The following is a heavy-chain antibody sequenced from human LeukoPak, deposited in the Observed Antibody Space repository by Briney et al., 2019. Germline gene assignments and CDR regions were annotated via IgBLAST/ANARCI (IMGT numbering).Heavy chain of an antibody. CDR3: AKDVEGQASFDY. D-gene: IGHD5-24*01. J-gene: IGHJ4*02. V-gene: IGHV3-23*01. CDR1: GFTFSRNL. Sequence: GGSLRLSCAASGFTFSRNLMSWVRQAPGKGLEWVSSISGSGGSSYYADSVKGRFTMSRDNSKNTLYLQMSGLRAEDTAVYYCAKDVEGQASFDYWGQGTLVTVS. CDR2: ISGSGGSS.